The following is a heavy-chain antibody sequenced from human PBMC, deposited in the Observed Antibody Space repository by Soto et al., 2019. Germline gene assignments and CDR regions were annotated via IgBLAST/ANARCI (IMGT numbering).Heavy chain of an antibody. D-gene: IGHD2-15*01. J-gene: IGHJ2*01. CDR2: VTHSGSA. CDR1: CGSFSGYH. CDR3: ARLDIGYCNIGSCYGWYFDL. V-gene: IGHV4-34*01. Sequence: PSGTLSLRCSAVYCGSFSGYHWTWIREAPGKGLEWSGKVTHSGSASYNPSLRGRVTISVDKSKKQCSLRLTSVTAADTAVYFCARLDIGYCNIGSCYGWYFDLWGRGTLVTVSS.